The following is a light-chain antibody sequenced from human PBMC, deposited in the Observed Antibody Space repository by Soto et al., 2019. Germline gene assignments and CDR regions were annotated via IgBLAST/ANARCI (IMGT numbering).Light chain of an antibody. CDR1: QSVSSN. CDR3: QLYNNWPPIT. CDR2: GAS. Sequence: EIVMTQSPATLSVSPGERATLSCRASQSVSSNLAWYQQKPGQAPRLLIYGASTRATGIPARFSGSGSGTEFSLTISSLHSKDVADYSCQLYNNWPPITFGQATRLE. V-gene: IGKV3-15*01. J-gene: IGKJ5*01.